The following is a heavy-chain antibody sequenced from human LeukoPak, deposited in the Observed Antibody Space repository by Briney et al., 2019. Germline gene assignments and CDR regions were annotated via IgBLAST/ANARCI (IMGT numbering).Heavy chain of an antibody. V-gene: IGHV3-30*03. CDR2: ISYDGSNK. CDR1: GFTFSTYS. D-gene: IGHD6-19*01. CDR3: ARDGIAVDGSYYFDY. J-gene: IGHJ4*02. Sequence: PGESLRLSCAASGFTFSTYSMNWVRQAPGKGLEWVALISYDGSNKYYADSVKGRFTISRDNSKNTLYLQMDSLRAEDTAAYFCARDGIAVDGSYYFDYWGQGTLVTVSS.